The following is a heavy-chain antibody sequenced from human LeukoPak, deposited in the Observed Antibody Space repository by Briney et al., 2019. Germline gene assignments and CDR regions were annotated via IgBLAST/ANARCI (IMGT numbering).Heavy chain of an antibody. CDR3: AKDRRYCSSTSCYFYDY. CDR2: ISYDGSNK. CDR1: GFTFSSYG. J-gene: IGHJ4*02. V-gene: IGHV3-30*18. D-gene: IGHD2-2*01. Sequence: GGSLRLSCAASGFTFSSYGMHWVRQPPGKGLEWVAVISYDGSNKYYADSVKGRFTISRDNSKNTLYLQMNSLRAEDTAVYYCAKDRRYCSSTSCYFYDYWGQGTLVTVSS.